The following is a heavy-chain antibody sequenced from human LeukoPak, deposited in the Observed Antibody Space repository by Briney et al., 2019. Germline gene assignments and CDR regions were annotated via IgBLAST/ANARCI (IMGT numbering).Heavy chain of an antibody. CDR3: ARDRGHNPDSFDV. J-gene: IGHJ3*01. D-gene: IGHD1-14*01. CDR2: VSDYNGDT. Sequence: GASVKVSCKASGYTFATYGISWVRQAPGQGLEWMGFVSDYNGDTHYAQKLQGRVTMTTDRATTTAYMELRSLRSDDTAVYYCARDRGHNPDSFDVWGQGTMVTVSS. CDR1: GYTFATYG. V-gene: IGHV1-18*01.